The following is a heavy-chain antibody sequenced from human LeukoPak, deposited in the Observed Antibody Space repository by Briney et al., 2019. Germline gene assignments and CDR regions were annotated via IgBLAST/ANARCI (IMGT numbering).Heavy chain of an antibody. CDR2: ISAYNGNT. V-gene: IGHV1-18*04. CDR3: ARDLAWGYLDQQTQVGWLDP. J-gene: IGHJ5*02. CDR1: GYTFSNYD. Sequence: GASVKVSCKASGYTFSNYDISWVRQAPGQGLEWMGWISAYNGNTNYAQKFQGRFTMTTDTSTSTAYMELRTLKSDDTAVYFCARDLAWGYLDQQTQVGWLDPWGQGSLVTVSS. D-gene: IGHD2-2*01.